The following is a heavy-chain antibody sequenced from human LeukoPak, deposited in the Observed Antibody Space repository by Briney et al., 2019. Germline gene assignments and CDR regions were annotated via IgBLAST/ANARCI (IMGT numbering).Heavy chain of an antibody. CDR2: VKSDGIAT. D-gene: IGHD1-14*01. Sequence: PGGSLRLSCAASGFTFSSHLMHWVRQAQGTGLVWVSSVKSDGIATNYADSVKGRFTISRDNAKNTLYLQMNSLRVEDTAVYYCVRKFATGDWGQGTLVTVSS. V-gene: IGHV3-74*01. J-gene: IGHJ4*02. CDR1: GFTFSSHL. CDR3: VRKFATGD.